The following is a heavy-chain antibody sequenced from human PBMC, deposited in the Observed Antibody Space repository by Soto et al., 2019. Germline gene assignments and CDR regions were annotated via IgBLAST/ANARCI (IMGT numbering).Heavy chain of an antibody. V-gene: IGHV4-30-4*01. CDR3: ARGISKYSSWYEPHTWFDA. CDR2: LYFNGGT. D-gene: IGHD6-13*01. J-gene: IGHJ5*02. Sequence: QVQLQESGPGLVKPSQTLSLTCHVSCGPIHSPDYYWTWVRQSPGKGLGGIGYLYFNGGTQYNPSLRTPISMSLDTSKKHFSLKMRSVTGADTAVYYCARGISKYSSWYEPHTWFDAWGQGALVTVSS. CDR1: CGPIHSPDYY.